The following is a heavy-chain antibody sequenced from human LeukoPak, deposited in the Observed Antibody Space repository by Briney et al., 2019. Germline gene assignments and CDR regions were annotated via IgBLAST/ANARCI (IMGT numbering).Heavy chain of an antibody. CDR2: ISGSGGNT. J-gene: IGHJ4*02. D-gene: IGHD3-16*01. Sequence: GSLRLSCAASGFTFSSYGMSWVRQAPGKGLEWVSSISGSGGNTYYADSVKGRFTISRDNSKNTPFLHMNSLRAEDTAVYYCAKALGGYHFDYWGQGTLVTVSS. CDR1: GFTFSSYG. V-gene: IGHV3-23*01. CDR3: AKALGGYHFDY.